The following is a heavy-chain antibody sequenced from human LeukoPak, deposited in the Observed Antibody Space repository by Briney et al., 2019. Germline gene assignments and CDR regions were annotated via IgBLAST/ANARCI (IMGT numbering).Heavy chain of an antibody. CDR2: INHSGST. J-gene: IGHJ2*01. CDR1: GGSFSGYY. Sequence: SETLSLTCAVYGGSFSGYYWSWIRQPPGKGLEWIGEINHSGSTNYNPSLKSRVTISVDTSKNQFSLKLSSVTAADTAVYYCARKDSSSSGRKEKDRRSWYFDLWGRGTLVTVSS. CDR3: ARKDSSSSGRKEKDRRSWYFDL. V-gene: IGHV4-34*01. D-gene: IGHD6-6*01.